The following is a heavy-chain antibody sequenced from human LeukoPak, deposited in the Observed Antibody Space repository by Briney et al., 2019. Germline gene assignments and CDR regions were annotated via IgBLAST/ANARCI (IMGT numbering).Heavy chain of an antibody. J-gene: IGHJ4*02. D-gene: IGHD3-10*01. CDR1: GGSISSYY. CDR3: ARGPMVRGVIKLDY. Sequence: SETLSLTCTVSGGSISSYYWSWIRQPPGKGLERIGFIYYSGSTNYNPSLMGRVTISIDTSKNQFSLKLSSVTAADMAVYYCARGPMVRGVIKLDYWGQGTLVTVSS. CDR2: IYYSGST. V-gene: IGHV4-59*01.